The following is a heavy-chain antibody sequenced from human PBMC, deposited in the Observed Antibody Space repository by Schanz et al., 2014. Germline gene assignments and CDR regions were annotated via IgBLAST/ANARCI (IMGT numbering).Heavy chain of an antibody. CDR2: INPRGDST. V-gene: IGHV1-46*01. Sequence: QVQLVQSGAEVKKPGASVKVSCKASKNTFTSYSIHWVRQAPGQGLEWMGIINPRGDSTSNTQKFQGRVTMTRDTSTSTVFMELSSLRSEDTAVYYCARFNSGSHSPPYYYYGMDVWGQGTTVTVSS. D-gene: IGHD1-26*01. J-gene: IGHJ6*02. CDR3: ARFNSGSHSPPYYYYGMDV. CDR1: KNTFTSYS.